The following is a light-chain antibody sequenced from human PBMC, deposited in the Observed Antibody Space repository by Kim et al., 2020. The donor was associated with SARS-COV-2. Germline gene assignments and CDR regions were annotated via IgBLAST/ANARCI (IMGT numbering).Light chain of an antibody. V-gene: IGKV3-15*01. CDR3: QQYNNWWT. J-gene: IGKJ1*01. CDR1: QSVSSN. Sequence: SVSPGERATLSCRASQSVSSNLAWYQQKPGQAPRLLIYGASTRATGIPARFSGSGSGTEFTLIISSLQSEDFAVYYCQQYNNWWTFGQGTKVDIK. CDR2: GAS.